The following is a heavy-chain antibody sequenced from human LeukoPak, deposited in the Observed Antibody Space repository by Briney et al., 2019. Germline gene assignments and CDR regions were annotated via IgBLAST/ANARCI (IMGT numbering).Heavy chain of an antibody. CDR2: ISYSGST. CDR3: AGVRGYYYDSSGYYVADY. J-gene: IGHJ4*02. Sequence: SETLSLTCTVSGSSISSYYWSWIRQPPGKGLEWIGYISYSGSTNYNPSLKSRVSMSVDTSKNQFSLKLSSVTAADTAVYYCAGVRGYYYDSSGYYVADYWGQGTLVTVSS. D-gene: IGHD3-22*01. CDR1: GSSISSYY. V-gene: IGHV4-59*08.